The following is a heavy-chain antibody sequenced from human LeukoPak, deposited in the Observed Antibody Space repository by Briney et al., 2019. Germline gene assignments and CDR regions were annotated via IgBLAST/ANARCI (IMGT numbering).Heavy chain of an antibody. CDR3: ARHAMARFGELSPDY. J-gene: IGHJ4*02. CDR1: GYSFTSYW. CDR2: IYPGDSDT. V-gene: IGHV5-51*01. D-gene: IGHD3-10*01. Sequence: GESLKISCKGSGYSFTSYWIGWVRQMPGKCLEWMGIIYPGDSDTRYSPSFQGQVTISADKSISTAYLQWSSLKASDTAMYYCARHAMARFGELSPDYWGQGTLVTVSS.